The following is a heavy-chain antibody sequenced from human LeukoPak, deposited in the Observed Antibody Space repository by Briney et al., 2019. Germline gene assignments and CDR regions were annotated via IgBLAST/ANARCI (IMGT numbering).Heavy chain of an antibody. D-gene: IGHD3-10*01. CDR3: AKDLWFGELSPLDY. CDR1: GFTFSSYG. J-gene: IGHJ4*02. V-gene: IGHV3-23*01. CDR2: ISGSGDIT. Sequence: GGSLRLSCAASGFTFSSYGMSWVRQAPGKGLEWVSVISGSGDITHYADSVRGRFTISRDNSKNTLYVQMNSLRAEDTAVYYCAKDLWFGELSPLDYWGQGTLVTVSS.